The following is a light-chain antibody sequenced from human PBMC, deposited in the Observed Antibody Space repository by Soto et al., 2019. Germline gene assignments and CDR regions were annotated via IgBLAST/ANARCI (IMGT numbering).Light chain of an antibody. CDR3: QQYKNGWT. Sequence: GDRVTITCRASQGISSYLAWYQQKPGKAPNLLIYAASTLQSGVPSRFSGNGSETEFTLTISSLQSEDFAVYYCQQYKNGWTFGQGTKVDIK. V-gene: IGKV1-9*01. J-gene: IGKJ1*01. CDR1: QGISSY. CDR2: AAS.